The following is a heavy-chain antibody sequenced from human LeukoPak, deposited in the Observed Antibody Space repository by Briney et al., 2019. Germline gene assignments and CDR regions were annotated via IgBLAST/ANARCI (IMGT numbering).Heavy chain of an antibody. J-gene: IGHJ4*02. CDR2: ISSSSKYI. V-gene: IGHV3-21*06. CDR3: VPRYCSSTSCEDY. CDR1: GLTFSTYS. D-gene: IGHD2-2*01. Sequence: GGSLRLSCAASGLTFSTYSMNWVRQAPGQGLQWVSSISSSSKYIYYADSVKGRFTISRDNAKSSLYLQMNSLRPEDSAVYYCVPRYCSSTSCEDYWGQGTLVTVSS.